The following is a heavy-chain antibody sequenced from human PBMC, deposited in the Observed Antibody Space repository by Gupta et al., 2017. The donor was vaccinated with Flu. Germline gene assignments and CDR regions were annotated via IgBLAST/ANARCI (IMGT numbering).Heavy chain of an antibody. J-gene: IGHJ4*02. CDR3: ARRVYCGSSCFGGLDY. Sequence: LEWIGSIYHNGKTSNNPSLRSRATISVDTSKNQFSLQLTSVTAADTAVYYCARRVYCGSSCFGGLDYWGQGIPVTVSS. V-gene: IGHV4-39*01. CDR2: IYHNGKT. D-gene: IGHD2-2*01.